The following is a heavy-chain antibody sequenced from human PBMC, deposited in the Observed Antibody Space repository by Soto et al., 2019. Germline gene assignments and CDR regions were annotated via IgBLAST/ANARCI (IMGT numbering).Heavy chain of an antibody. CDR1: GYTFTSYA. D-gene: IGHD1-26*01. Sequence: ASVNVSCKASGYTFTSYALHWLRQAPGQRLAWMGWINAGNGNTKYSQKFQGRVTITRDTSASTAYMELSSLRSEDTAVYYCAREWELLYWFDPWGQGTLVTVSS. J-gene: IGHJ5*02. V-gene: IGHV1-3*01. CDR2: INAGNGNT. CDR3: AREWELLYWFDP.